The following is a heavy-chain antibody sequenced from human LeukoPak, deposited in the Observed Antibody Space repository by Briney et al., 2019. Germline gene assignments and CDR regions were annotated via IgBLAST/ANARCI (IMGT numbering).Heavy chain of an antibody. CDR3: ARVGRAGFGSGYDPNYGY. V-gene: IGHV1-18*01. CDR2: ISAYNGNT. D-gene: IGHD5-12*01. J-gene: IGHJ4*02. CDR1: GYTFTSYG. Sequence: ASVKVSCKASGYTFTSYGISWVRQAPGQGLEWMGWISAYNGNTNYAQKLQGRVTMTTDTSTSTAYMELRSLRSDDTAVYYCARVGRAGFGSGYDPNYGYWGQGTLVTVSS.